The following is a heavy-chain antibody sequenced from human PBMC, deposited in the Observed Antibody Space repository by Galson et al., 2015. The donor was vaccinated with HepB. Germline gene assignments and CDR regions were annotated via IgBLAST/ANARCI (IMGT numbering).Heavy chain of an antibody. Sequence: SLRLSCAASGFTFSSYAMSWVRQAPGKGLEWVSAISGSGGSTYYADSVKGRFTISRDNSKNTLYLQMNSLRAEDTAVYYCAKDGTRRNDFWGWDYYYGMDVWGQGTTVTVSS. V-gene: IGHV3-23*01. CDR3: AKDGTRRNDFWGWDYYYGMDV. D-gene: IGHD3-3*01. CDR1: GFTFSSYA. CDR2: ISGSGGST. J-gene: IGHJ6*02.